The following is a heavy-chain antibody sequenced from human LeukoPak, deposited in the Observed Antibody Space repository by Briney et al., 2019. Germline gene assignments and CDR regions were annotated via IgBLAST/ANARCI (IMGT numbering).Heavy chain of an antibody. V-gene: IGHV1-24*01. CDR1: GYTLTELS. CDR3: ATVIPIVVAPNRPLDY. D-gene: IGHD3-22*01. CDR2: FDPEDGET. Sequence: RASVKVSCKVSGYTLTELSMHWVRQAPGKGLEWMGGFDPEDGETIYAQEFQGRVTMTEDTSTDTAYMELSSLRSEDTAVYYCATVIPIVVAPNRPLDYWGQGTLVTVSS. J-gene: IGHJ4*02.